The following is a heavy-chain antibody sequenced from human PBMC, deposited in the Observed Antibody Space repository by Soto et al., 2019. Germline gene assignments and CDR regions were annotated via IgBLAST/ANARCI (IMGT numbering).Heavy chain of an antibody. CDR2: IKSRADGGTA. J-gene: IGHJ4*02. Sequence: EVELVESGGGLVKPGGSLRLSCAASGFTFSNAWMSWVRQAPGKGLEWVGRIKSRADGGTADHGAPVKGRFAISRDDSKNMLDLQMNSLKTENTAVYYCATLGGNLGAFDYWGQGTLVTVSS. CDR3: ATLGGNLGAFDY. D-gene: IGHD3-16*01. CDR1: GFTFSNAW. V-gene: IGHV3-15*01.